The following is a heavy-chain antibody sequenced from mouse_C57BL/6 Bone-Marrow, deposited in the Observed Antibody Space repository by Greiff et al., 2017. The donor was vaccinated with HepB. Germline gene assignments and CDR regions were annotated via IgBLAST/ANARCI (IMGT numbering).Heavy chain of an antibody. CDR1: GFSLSTFGMG. J-gene: IGHJ3*01. D-gene: IGHD2-5*01. V-gene: IGHV8-8*01. CDR2: IWWDDDK. CDR3: ARIDYYSNYFAWFAY. Sequence: QVQLKESGPGILQPSQTLSLTCSFSGFSLSTFGMGVGWIRQPSGKGLEWLAHIWWDDDKYYNPALKSRLTISKDTSKNQVFLKIANVDTADTATYYCARIDYYSNYFAWFAYWGQGTLVTVSA.